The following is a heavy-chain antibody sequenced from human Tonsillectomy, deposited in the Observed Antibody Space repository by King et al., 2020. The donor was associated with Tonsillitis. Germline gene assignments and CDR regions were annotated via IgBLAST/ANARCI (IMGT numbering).Heavy chain of an antibody. J-gene: IGHJ3*02. V-gene: IGHV4-34*01. CDR2: INHSGST. Sequence: VQLQQWGAGLLKPSETLSLTCAVYGGSFSAYYYTWIRQPPGKGLEWIGEINHSGSTNYNPSLKSRVTISVDTSKNQFSLRLTSVTAADTAVYFCSRERRIPKYSDTYDMHAWDIWGQGTKVIVAS. D-gene: IGHD1-26*01. CDR1: GGSFSAYY. CDR3: SRERRIPKYSDTYDMHAWDI.